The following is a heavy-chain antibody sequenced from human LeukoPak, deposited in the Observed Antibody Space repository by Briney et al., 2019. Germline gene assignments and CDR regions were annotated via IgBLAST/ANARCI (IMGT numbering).Heavy chain of an antibody. CDR2: IKSKPDGVTT. V-gene: IGHV3-15*01. D-gene: IGHD2/OR15-2a*01. J-gene: IGHJ4*02. Sequence: GGSLRLSCAASGFSFNNVWMSWVCQAPGKGLEWVGHIKSKPDGVTTECAAPVKGRFTISRDDSKNTLYLQMNSLRTEDTAVYYCTSLGATGFYAFDYWGQGDPVSVSS. CDR3: TSLGATGFYAFDY. CDR1: GFSFNNVW.